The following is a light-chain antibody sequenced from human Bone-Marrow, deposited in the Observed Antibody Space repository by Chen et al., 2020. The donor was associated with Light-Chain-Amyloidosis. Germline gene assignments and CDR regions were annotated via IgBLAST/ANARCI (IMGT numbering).Light chain of an antibody. V-gene: IGLV3-21*02. CDR1: NIGSTS. CDR2: DDS. Sequence: SYVLTQPSSVSVAPGQTATIACGGNNIGSTSVHWYEQTPGKAPLLVVDDDSDRPSGIPERLSGYSTGTTATLVISRFYSGDGADFYGQVLDRSSDHPVFGGGTKLTVL. CDR3: QVLDRSSDHPV. J-gene: IGLJ3*02.